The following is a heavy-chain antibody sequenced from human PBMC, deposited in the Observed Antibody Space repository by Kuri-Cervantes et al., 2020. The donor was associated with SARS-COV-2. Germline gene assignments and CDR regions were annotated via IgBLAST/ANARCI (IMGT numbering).Heavy chain of an antibody. CDR1: GFTLTKYT. CDR2: ISGSGSYI. Sequence: GGSLRLPCVASGFTLTKYTMNWVRQAPGKALEWVSSISGSGSYIYYADSVKGRFTISRESGESSLYLHMNSLRAEDTAVYYCANDPYYDILTGLGAFDIWGQGTMVTVSS. D-gene: IGHD3-9*01. V-gene: IGHV3-21*01. J-gene: IGHJ3*02. CDR3: ANDPYYDILTGLGAFDI.